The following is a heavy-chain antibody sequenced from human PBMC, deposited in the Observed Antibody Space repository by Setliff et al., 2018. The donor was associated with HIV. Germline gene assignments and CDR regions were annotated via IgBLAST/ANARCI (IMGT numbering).Heavy chain of an antibody. CDR1: GGSISNNNYY. D-gene: IGHD1-1*01. Sequence: SETLSLTCTVSGGSISNNNYYWGWIRQPPGKGLEWIGSIYYSGSIYYNPSLKSRVTISVDTSKNQFSLKLSSVTAADTAVYNCARHAKETGKGGRYFDLWGRGTLVTVSS. V-gene: IGHV4-39*01. CDR3: ARHAKETGKGGRYFDL. CDR2: IYYSGSI. J-gene: IGHJ2*01.